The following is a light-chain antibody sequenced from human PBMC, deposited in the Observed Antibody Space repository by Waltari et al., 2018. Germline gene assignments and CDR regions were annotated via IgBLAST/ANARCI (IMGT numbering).Light chain of an antibody. CDR2: DAF. CDR1: RGISSA. J-gene: IGKJ5*01. Sequence: AIQLTQSPSSLPASVGDRVTITCRASRGISSALAWYQQKPGKAPKFLIYDAFTLGSGVPSRFSGSGSGTDFTLTISSLQPEDFATYYCQQFYNSPITFGQGTRLEIK. CDR3: QQFYNSPIT. V-gene: IGKV1D-13*01.